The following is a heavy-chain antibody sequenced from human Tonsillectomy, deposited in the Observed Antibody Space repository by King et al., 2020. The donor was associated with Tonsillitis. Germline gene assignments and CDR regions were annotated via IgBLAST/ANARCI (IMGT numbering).Heavy chain of an antibody. CDR3: ARETPEYCSGGSCPTFDY. J-gene: IGHJ4*02. V-gene: IGHV3-48*02. CDR1: GFTFSSYS. Sequence: QLVQSGGGLVQPGGSLRLSCAASGFTFSSYSMNWVRQAPGKGLEWVSYISSSSSTIYYADSVKGRFTISRDNAKNSLYLQMNSLRDEDTAVYYCARETPEYCSGGSCPTFDYWGQGTLVTVSS. CDR2: ISSSSSTI. D-gene: IGHD2-15*01.